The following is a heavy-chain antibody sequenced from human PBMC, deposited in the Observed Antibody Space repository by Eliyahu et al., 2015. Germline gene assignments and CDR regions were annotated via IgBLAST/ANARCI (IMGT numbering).Heavy chain of an antibody. CDR3: ARAPLPYYGMDV. Sequence: QVQLQESGPGLVKPSGTLSLTCAVXXXXIXSSNWWSWVRQPPGKGLEWIGEIYHSGSTNYNPSLKSRVTISVDKSKNQFSLKLSSVTAADTAVYYCARAPLPYYGMDVWGQGTTVTVSS. J-gene: IGHJ6*02. CDR2: IYHSGST. CDR1: XXXIXSSNW. V-gene: IGHV4-4*02.